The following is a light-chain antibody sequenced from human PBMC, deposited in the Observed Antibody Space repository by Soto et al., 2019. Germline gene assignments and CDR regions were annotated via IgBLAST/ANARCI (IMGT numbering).Light chain of an antibody. CDR2: GAS. CDR1: QSLTSSY. Sequence: EIVLTQSPGTLSLSPGERAPLPCRASQSLTSSYLAWYQQKPGQAPRLLIYGASSRATGIPDRFTGSGSGTDFTLTISRLEPEDFAVYYCQQYDGSPRTFCQGTKVDFK. J-gene: IGKJ1*01. CDR3: QQYDGSPRT. V-gene: IGKV3-20*01.